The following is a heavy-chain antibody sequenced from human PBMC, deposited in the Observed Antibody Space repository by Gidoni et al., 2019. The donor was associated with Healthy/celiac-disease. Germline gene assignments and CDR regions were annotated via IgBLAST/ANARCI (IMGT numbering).Heavy chain of an antibody. CDR3: ARYSSSWKGVY. D-gene: IGHD6-13*01. J-gene: IGHJ4*02. CDR1: GFTFSSYW. CDR2: IKQDGREK. V-gene: IGHV3-7*01. Sequence: EVQLVESGGGLVQPGGSLRLSCAASGFTFSSYWMSWVRQAPGKGLEWVANIKQDGREKYYVESVKGRFTISRDNAKNALYLQMNSLRAEDTAVYYCARYSSSWKGVYWGQGTLVTVSS.